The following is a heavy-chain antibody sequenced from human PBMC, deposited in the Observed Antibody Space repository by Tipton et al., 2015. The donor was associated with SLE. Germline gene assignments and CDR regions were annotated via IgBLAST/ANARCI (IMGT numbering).Heavy chain of an antibody. V-gene: IGHV3-23*01. CDR1: GFTFSPYG. Sequence: SLRLSCAASGFTFSPYGMSWVRQAPGKGLEWVSGISDSGATTYYADSVKGRFTISRDNSKNTLHLQMNSVTAEDTAVSYCAKAEDDVGLDSFDIWGQGTTVTVSS. CDR2: ISDSGATT. D-gene: IGHD1-26*01. J-gene: IGHJ3*02. CDR3: AKAEDDVGLDSFDI.